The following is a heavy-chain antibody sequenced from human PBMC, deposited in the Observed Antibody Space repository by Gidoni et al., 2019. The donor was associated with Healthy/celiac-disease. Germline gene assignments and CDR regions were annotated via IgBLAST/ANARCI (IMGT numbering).Heavy chain of an antibody. Sequence: QVPLVESGGGVVQPGRSLRLSCAASGFTFSSYGMHWVRQAPGKGLECVEVISYDGSNKYYADSVKGRFTISRDNSKNTLYLQMNSLRAEDTAVYYCAKDWAGLYCSSTSCYNYYYGMDVWGQGTTVTVSS. V-gene: IGHV3-30*18. CDR2: ISYDGSNK. D-gene: IGHD2-2*02. CDR1: GFTFSSYG. J-gene: IGHJ6*02. CDR3: AKDWAGLYCSSTSCYNYYYGMDV.